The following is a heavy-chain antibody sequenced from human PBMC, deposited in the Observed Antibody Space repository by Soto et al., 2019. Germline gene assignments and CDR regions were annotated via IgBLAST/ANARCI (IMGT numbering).Heavy chain of an antibody. CDR3: ARLPIAAAGTSRLDP. Sequence: GESLKISCKGSGYSFTSYWISWVRQMPGKGLEWMGRIDPSDSYTNYSPSFQGHVTISADKSISTAYLQWSSLKASDTAMYYCARLPIAAAGTSRLDPWGQGTTVTVSS. CDR2: IDPSDSYT. V-gene: IGHV5-10-1*01. J-gene: IGHJ6*02. D-gene: IGHD6-13*01. CDR1: GYSFTSYW.